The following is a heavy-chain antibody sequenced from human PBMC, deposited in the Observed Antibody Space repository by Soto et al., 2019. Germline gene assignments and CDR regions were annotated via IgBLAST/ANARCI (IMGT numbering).Heavy chain of an antibody. CDR2: INPSGGNT. J-gene: IGHJ3*02. CDR1: GYTFTTYY. Sequence: QVQLVQSGAEVKKPGAAVKVSCKASGYTFTTYYIHWVRQAPGQGLEWMGIINPSGGNTDYAQKFQGRVTMPRDTSTRTVDMELSSLRSEDTAVYYCARSSSGPGALDIWGQGTMVTVSS. CDR3: ARSSSGPGALDI. V-gene: IGHV1-46*01.